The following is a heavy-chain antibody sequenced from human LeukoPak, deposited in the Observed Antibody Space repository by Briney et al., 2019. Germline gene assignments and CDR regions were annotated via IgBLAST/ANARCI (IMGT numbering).Heavy chain of an antibody. CDR1: GFTFSSYS. CDR3: ARGEWSSSPFDY. Sequence: GGSLRLSCAASGFTFSSYSMNWVRQAPGKGLEWVSSISSSSSYIYYADSMKGRFTISRDNAKNSLYLQMNSLKAEDTAVYYCARGEWSSSPFDYWGQGTLVTVSS. J-gene: IGHJ4*02. D-gene: IGHD6-6*01. CDR2: ISSSSSYI. V-gene: IGHV3-21*01.